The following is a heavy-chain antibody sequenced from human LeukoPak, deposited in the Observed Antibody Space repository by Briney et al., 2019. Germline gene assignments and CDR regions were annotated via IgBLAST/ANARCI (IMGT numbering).Heavy chain of an antibody. CDR2: IYYSGST. J-gene: IGHJ4*02. Sequence: SQTLSLTCAVSGGSLSSGDYYWSWIRQPPGKGLEWIGYIYYSGSTYYNPSLKSRVTISVDTSKNQFSLKLSSVTAADTAVYSCARETVATLDYWGKGTLVTVSS. V-gene: IGHV4-30-4*01. CDR1: GGSLSSGDYY. D-gene: IGHD6-19*01. CDR3: ARETVATLDY.